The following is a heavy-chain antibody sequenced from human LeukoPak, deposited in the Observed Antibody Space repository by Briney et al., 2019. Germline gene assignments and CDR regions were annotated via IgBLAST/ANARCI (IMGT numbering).Heavy chain of an antibody. V-gene: IGHV3-23*01. J-gene: IGHJ6*02. CDR1: GFTFSSYA. CDR2: ISGSGGST. Sequence: PGGSLRLSCAASGFTFSSYAMSWIRQAPGKGLEWVSAISGSGGSTYYADSVKGRFTISRDNSKNTLYLQMNSLRAEDTAVYYCATSYSVDTAMVTGRYYGMDVWGQGTTVTVSS. D-gene: IGHD5-18*01. CDR3: ATSYSVDTAMVTGRYYGMDV.